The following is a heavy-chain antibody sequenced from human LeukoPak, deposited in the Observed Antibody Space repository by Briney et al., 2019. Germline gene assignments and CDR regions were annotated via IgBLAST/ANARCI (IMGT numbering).Heavy chain of an antibody. CDR2: VWRSGTTT. Sequence: GGSLRLSCAASGFTFTSYAMNWVRQAPGKGLEWVSAVWRSGTTTYHADSVKGRFTISRDNSKNTLYLQMNSLRAEDTAVYYCAKGPTRDYDYWYYSDYWGQGTLVTVSS. J-gene: IGHJ4*02. V-gene: IGHV3-23*01. CDR1: GFTFTSYA. D-gene: IGHD5-12*01. CDR3: AKGPTRDYDYWYYSDY.